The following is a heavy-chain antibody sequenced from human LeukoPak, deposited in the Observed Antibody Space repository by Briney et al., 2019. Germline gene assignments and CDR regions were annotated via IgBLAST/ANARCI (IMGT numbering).Heavy chain of an antibody. Sequence: GGSLRLSCAASGFTFSNYAMHWVRQAPGKGLEWVAVISYDGSNKCYADSVKGRFTISRDNSKNTLYLQMNSLRPEDTAVYFCASTTGSYYYYGMDVWGQGTTVTGSS. J-gene: IGHJ6*02. D-gene: IGHD3-10*01. V-gene: IGHV3-30-3*01. CDR2: ISYDGSNK. CDR1: GFTFSNYA. CDR3: ASTTGSYYYYGMDV.